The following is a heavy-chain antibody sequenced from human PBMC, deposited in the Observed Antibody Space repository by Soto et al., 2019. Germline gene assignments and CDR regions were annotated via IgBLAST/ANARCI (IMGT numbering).Heavy chain of an antibody. Sequence: QLQLQESGPGLVKPSETLSLTCTVSGGSISSSSYYWGWIRQPPGKGLEWIGSIYYSGSTYYNPSLKSRVTISVDTSKNQFSLKLSSVTAADTAVYYCARHAEVRYSKNWFDPWGQGTLVTVSS. J-gene: IGHJ5*02. CDR3: ARHAEVRYSKNWFDP. CDR2: IYYSGST. D-gene: IGHD4-4*01. V-gene: IGHV4-39*01. CDR1: GGSISSSSYY.